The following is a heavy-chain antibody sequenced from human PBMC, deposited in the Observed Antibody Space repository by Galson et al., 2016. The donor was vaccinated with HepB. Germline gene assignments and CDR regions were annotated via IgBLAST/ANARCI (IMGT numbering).Heavy chain of an antibody. V-gene: IGHV1-46*01. J-gene: IGHJ6*02. CDR3: AAALDDYYYGMDV. Sequence: SVKVSCKASEHTFTSYYIHWVRQAPGQGLEWMGIINPRSSNTNYAQKFQGRVTMTRDTSTSTVYMQLSSLRSDDTAVYYCAAALDDYYYGMDVWGQGTTVTVSS. CDR1: EHTFTSYY. D-gene: IGHD6-13*01. CDR2: INPRSSNT.